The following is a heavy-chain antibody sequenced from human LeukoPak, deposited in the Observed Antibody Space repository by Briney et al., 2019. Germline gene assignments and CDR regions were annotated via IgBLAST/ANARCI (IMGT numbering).Heavy chain of an antibody. CDR2: IDPSDSYT. Sequence: GESLKISCKGSGYSFTSYWISWVRQMPGKGLEWMGRIDPSDSYTNYSPSFQGHVTISADKSISTAYLQWSSLKASDTAKYYCAIYDSSGYYYDYWGQGTLVTVSS. CDR1: GYSFTSYW. D-gene: IGHD3-22*01. V-gene: IGHV5-10-1*01. CDR3: AIYDSSGYYYDY. J-gene: IGHJ4*02.